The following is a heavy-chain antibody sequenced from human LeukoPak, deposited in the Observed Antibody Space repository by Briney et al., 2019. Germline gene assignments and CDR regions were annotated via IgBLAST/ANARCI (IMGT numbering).Heavy chain of an antibody. CDR1: GYTFTSYD. Sequence: ASVKVSCKASGYTFTSYDISWVRQAPGQGLEWMGWISAYNGNTNYAQKLQGRVTMTTDTSTSTAYMELRSLRSDDTAVYYCARDTLIRYFDWLLRTQYYYYGMDVWGQGTTVTVSS. CDR3: ARDTLIRYFDWLLRTQYYYYGMDV. D-gene: IGHD3-9*01. J-gene: IGHJ6*02. CDR2: ISAYNGNT. V-gene: IGHV1-18*01.